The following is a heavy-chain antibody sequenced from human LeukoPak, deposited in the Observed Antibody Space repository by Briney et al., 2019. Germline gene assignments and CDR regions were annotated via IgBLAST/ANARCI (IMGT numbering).Heavy chain of an antibody. J-gene: IGHJ4*02. CDR3: ARDTGRDGGFDY. D-gene: IGHD1-1*01. CDR1: GDSITSYH. V-gene: IGHV4-59*01. CDR2: IHYTGTT. Sequence: SETLSLTCTVSGDSITSYHWSWIRQPPGKGPEWIGFIHYTGTTNYSPSLRSRVTISVDTSQNQFSLKLSSVTAADTAVYYCARDTGRDGGFDYWGQGTLVTVSS.